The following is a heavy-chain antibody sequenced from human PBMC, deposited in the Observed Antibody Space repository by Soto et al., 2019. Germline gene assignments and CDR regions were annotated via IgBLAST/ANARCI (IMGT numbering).Heavy chain of an antibody. CDR2: ITSGSSYI. Sequence: GGSLRLSCAASGFTFSSYTMNWVRQAPGKGLEWVSSITSGSSYIYYADSLKGRFTISRDNAKDSLYLQMNSLRAEDTAVYYCARGRGDDSSGYYSDCWGQGTLVTVSS. V-gene: IGHV3-21*01. J-gene: IGHJ4*02. CDR3: ARGRGDDSSGYYSDC. CDR1: GFTFSSYT. D-gene: IGHD3-22*01.